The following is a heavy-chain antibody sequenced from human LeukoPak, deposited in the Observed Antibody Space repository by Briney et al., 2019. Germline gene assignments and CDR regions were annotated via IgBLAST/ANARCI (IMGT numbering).Heavy chain of an antibody. CDR3: ARHPGDYGDYEGY. J-gene: IGHJ4*02. D-gene: IGHD4-17*01. V-gene: IGHV4-39*01. CDR1: GGSISSSSYY. Sequence: SETLSLTCTVSGGSISSSSYYWGWIRQPPGKGLEWIGSLYYSGSTYYNPSLKSRVTISVDTSKNQFSLKLSSVTAADTAVYYCARHPGDYGDYEGYWGQGTLVTVSS. CDR2: LYYSGST.